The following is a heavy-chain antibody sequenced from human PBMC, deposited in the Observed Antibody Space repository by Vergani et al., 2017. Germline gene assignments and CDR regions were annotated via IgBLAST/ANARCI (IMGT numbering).Heavy chain of an antibody. D-gene: IGHD6-19*01. Sequence: QLQLQESGSGLVKPSQTLSLTCAVSGGSISSSSYYWGWIRQPPGKGLEWIGSIYYSGSTYYNPSLKSRVTISVDTSKNQFSLKLSSVTAADTAVYYCARPNSSGWQFDYWGQGTLVTVSS. CDR1: GGSISSSSYY. CDR3: ARPNSSGWQFDY. V-gene: IGHV4-39*01. CDR2: IYYSGST. J-gene: IGHJ4*02.